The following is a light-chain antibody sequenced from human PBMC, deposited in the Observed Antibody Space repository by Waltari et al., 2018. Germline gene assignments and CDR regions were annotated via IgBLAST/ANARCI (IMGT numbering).Light chain of an antibody. V-gene: IGKV3-20*01. CDR3: QKYGTLPAT. CDR2: GAS. CDR1: QSVSRW. Sequence: EIVLTPSPGTLSLSPGERATLSCRASQSVSRWLAWDQQKPGQPPRLLIYGASSRATGIPDRFSGSGSGTDFSLTISRLEPEDSAVYYCQKYGTLPATFGQGTKVEVK. J-gene: IGKJ1*01.